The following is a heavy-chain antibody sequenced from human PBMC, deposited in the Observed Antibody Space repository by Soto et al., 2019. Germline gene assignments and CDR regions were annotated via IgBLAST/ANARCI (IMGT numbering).Heavy chain of an antibody. CDR1: GFTFSNAW. D-gene: IGHD4-17*01. CDR2: IKSKTDGGTT. Sequence: PGGSLRLSCAASGFTFSNAWMSWVRQAPGKGLEWVGRIKSKTDGGTTDYAAPVKGRFTISRDDSKNTLYLQMNSLKTEDTAVYYCTTERELYRDYGPGTVLTWGQGTLVTVSS. J-gene: IGHJ5*02. CDR3: TTERELYRDYGPGTVLT. V-gene: IGHV3-15*01.